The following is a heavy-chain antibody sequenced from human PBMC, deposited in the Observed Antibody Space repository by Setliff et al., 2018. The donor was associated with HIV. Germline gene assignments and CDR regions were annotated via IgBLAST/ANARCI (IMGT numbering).Heavy chain of an antibody. CDR1: GYTFTKYY. D-gene: IGHD2-2*01. CDR3: ARDFGGYCSSMSCPGLFDP. J-gene: IGHJ5*02. CDR2: LNPSGST. Sequence: GASVKVSCKASGYTFTKYYMHWVRQAPGQGLEWMGILNPSGSTVSAQKFQGRVTMTRDTSISTAYMELRSLRSEDTAVYYCARDFGGYCSSMSCPGLFDPWGQGTLVTVSS. V-gene: IGHV1-46*01.